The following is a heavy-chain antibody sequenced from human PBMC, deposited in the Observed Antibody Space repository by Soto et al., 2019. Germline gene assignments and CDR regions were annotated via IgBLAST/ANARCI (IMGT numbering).Heavy chain of an antibody. Sequence: SVKVSCKASGYQFSNSAMHWVSQAPGQRLEWMGWISGGNGNTKYSPKLQDRVTITRDTSASTAYMELSSLRSEDTALHYCARDRAAAGNINFDYCGQATLVTVSS. J-gene: IGHJ4*02. D-gene: IGHD6-25*01. CDR2: ISGGNGNT. CDR1: GYQFSNSA. CDR3: ARDRAAAGNINFDY. V-gene: IGHV1-3*01.